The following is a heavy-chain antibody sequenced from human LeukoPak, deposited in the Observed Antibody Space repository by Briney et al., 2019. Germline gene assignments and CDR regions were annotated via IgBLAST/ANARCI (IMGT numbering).Heavy chain of an antibody. CDR3: ARERISRFDS. Sequence: ASVKVSCKASGYTFTAYYMHWVRQAPGQGLEWMGWINPNTGDTNYAQKFQGRVTMTSNTSITTAYKQMTRLRSDDTAVYYCARERISRFDSWGQGTLVTVSS. J-gene: IGHJ4*02. CDR2: INPNTGDT. CDR1: GYTFTAYY. V-gene: IGHV1-2*02. D-gene: IGHD2/OR15-2a*01.